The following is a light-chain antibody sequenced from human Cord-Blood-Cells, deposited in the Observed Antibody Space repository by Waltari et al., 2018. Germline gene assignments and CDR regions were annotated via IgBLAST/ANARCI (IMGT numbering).Light chain of an antibody. V-gene: IGKV3-15*01. CDR2: GAS. CDR3: QQYNNWPPLT. J-gene: IGKJ4*01. CDR1: QSVSSN. Sequence: VLPHSPATLSVSPGARATLSCRASQSVSSNLASYQQKPGQAPSLLIYGASTRATGIPARFRGSGSGTEFTLTISSLQSEDFAVYYCQQYNNWPPLTFGGGTKVEIK.